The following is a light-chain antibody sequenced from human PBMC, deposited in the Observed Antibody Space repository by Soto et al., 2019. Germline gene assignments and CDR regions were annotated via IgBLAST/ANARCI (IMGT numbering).Light chain of an antibody. J-gene: IGKJ1*01. CDR1: QSVSSSR. CDR3: QQYDSSPT. V-gene: IGKV3-20*01. Sequence: IVLTQSPATLSLSPGERATLSCGASQSVSSSRLAWYQQKPGQAPRLLIYGASSRATGIPDRFSGSGSGTDFTLTISRLEPEDFAVYHCQQYDSSPTFGQGTKVDIK. CDR2: GAS.